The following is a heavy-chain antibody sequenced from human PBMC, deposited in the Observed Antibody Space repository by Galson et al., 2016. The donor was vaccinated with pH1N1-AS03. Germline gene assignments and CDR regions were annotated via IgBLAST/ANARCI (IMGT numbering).Heavy chain of an antibody. CDR3: VRESAISGVVFFNY. J-gene: IGHJ4*02. V-gene: IGHV1-18*01. CDR2: ISAYYGNT. CDR1: GYTFTTYG. D-gene: IGHD3-3*01. Sequence: KVSCKASGYTFTTYGISWVRQAPGQGLEWMGWISAYYGNTHFAHKFQERVTLTRDTSTATAYMELRNLRSDDTAVYYCVRESAISGVVFFNYWGQGTLVTVAS.